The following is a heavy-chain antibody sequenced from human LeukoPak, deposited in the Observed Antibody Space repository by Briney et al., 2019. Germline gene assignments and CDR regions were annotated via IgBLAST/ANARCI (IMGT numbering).Heavy chain of an antibody. CDR2: IREDGSAK. CDR3: ARDFAYNAFDI. J-gene: IGHJ3*02. CDR1: GFTFRTSW. V-gene: IGHV3-7*01. D-gene: IGHD3-3*01. Sequence: GGSLRLSCAASGFTFRTSWMTWVRQAPGKGLEWVANIREDGSAKNYVDSLKGRFTISRDNAKNSLYLQINSLRAEDTAVYYCARDFAYNAFDIWGQGTMVTVSS.